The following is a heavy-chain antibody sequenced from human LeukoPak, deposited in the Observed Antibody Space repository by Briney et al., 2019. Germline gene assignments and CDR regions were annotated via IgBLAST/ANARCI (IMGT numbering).Heavy chain of an antibody. CDR1: GFTFSSYS. CDR3: AREKGYCSSTSCSNY. J-gene: IGHJ4*02. V-gene: IGHV3-21*01. Sequence: KPGGSLRLSCAASGFTFSSYSMNWVRQAPGKGLEWVSSISSSSSYIYCADSVKGRFTISRDNAKNSLYLQMNSLRAEDTAVYYCAREKGYCSSTSCSNYWGQGTLVTVSS. CDR2: ISSSSSYI. D-gene: IGHD2-2*01.